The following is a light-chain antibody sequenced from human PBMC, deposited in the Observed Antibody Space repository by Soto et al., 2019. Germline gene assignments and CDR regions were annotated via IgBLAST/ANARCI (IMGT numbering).Light chain of an antibody. CDR3: QQYGSSLWT. J-gene: IGKJ1*01. V-gene: IGKV3-20*01. CDR1: QSVSTPY. Sequence: ENVLTQSPDTLSLSPGERATLSCRASQSVSTPYLAWYQQRPGQAPRLLIYSTSTRDSGIPGRFRGSGSGTDFTLTISRLEPEDFAVYYCQQYGSSLWTFGQGTKVEIK. CDR2: STS.